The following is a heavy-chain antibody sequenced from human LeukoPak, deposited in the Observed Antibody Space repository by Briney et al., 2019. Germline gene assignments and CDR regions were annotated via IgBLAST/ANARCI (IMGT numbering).Heavy chain of an antibody. Sequence: GGSLRLSCAASGFTFSSYAMSWVRQAPGKGLEWVSAISGSGGSTYYANSVKGRFTISRDNSKNTLYLQMNSLRAEDTAVYYCAYSLYYYYYGMDVWGQGTTVTVSS. CDR1: GFTFSSYA. CDR3: AYSLYYYYYGMDV. V-gene: IGHV3-23*01. J-gene: IGHJ6*02. CDR2: ISGSGGST. D-gene: IGHD2-15*01.